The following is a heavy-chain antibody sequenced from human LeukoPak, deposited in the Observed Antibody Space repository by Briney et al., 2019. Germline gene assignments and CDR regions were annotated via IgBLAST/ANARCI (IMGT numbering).Heavy chain of an antibody. CDR1: GYTFTGYY. J-gene: IGHJ3*02. CDR3: ARAVDAFDI. CDR2: INPNSGGT. Sequence: ASVKVSCKASGYTFTGYYMNWVRQAPGQGLEWMGWINPNSGGTNYAQKFQGRVTMTRDTSISTVYMELSRLRSDDTAVYYCARAVDAFDIWGQGTMVTVSS. V-gene: IGHV1-2*02.